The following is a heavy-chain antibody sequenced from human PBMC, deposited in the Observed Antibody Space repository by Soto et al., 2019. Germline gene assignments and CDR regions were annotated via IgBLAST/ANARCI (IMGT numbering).Heavy chain of an antibody. CDR1: GFTFDDYA. J-gene: IGHJ6*02. CDR2: ISWNSGSI. CDR3: AKDRIAVAGGGDYGMDV. Sequence: EVQLVESGGGLVQPGRSLRLSCAASGFTFDDYAMHWVRQAPGKGLEWVSAISWNSGSIGYADSVKGRFTISRDNAKNSLYLQMNSLRTEDTALYYCAKDRIAVAGGGDYGMDVWGQGTTVTVSS. V-gene: IGHV3-9*01. D-gene: IGHD6-19*01.